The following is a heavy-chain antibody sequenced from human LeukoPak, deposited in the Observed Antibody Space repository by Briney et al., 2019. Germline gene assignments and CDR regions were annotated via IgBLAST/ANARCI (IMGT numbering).Heavy chain of an antibody. Sequence: PSETLSLTCTVSGGSISSGSYYWSWIRQPPGKGLEWIGYIYYSGSTNYNPSLKSRVTISVDTSKNQFSLKLSSVTAADTAVYYCARVSYYDSSGYYRYYYYMDVWGKGTTVTVSS. J-gene: IGHJ6*03. V-gene: IGHV4-61*01. CDR2: IYYSGST. D-gene: IGHD3-22*01. CDR1: GGSISSGSYY. CDR3: ARVSYYDSSGYYRYYYYMDV.